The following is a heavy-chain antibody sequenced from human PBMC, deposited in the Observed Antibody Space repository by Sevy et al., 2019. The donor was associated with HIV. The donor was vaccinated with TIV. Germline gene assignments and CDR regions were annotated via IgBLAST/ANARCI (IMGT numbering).Heavy chain of an antibody. J-gene: IGHJ6*02. CDR2: MSWDGGNT. V-gene: IGHV3-43D*03. CDR1: GFTFDDYA. CDR3: VKDRAEDYGMDV. Sequence: GGSLRLSCAASGFTFDDYAMHWVRQAPGKGLEWVSLMSWDGGNTYYADSVKGRFTISRENSKNSLYLQMNSLRPEDTALYYCVKDRAEDYGMDVWGQGTTVTVSS.